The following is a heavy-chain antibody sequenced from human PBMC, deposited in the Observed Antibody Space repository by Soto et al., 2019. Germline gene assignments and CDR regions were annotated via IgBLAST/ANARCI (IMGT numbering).Heavy chain of an antibody. D-gene: IGHD6-19*01. Sequence: GGSLRLSCAASGFTFSSYAMSWVRQAPGKGLEWVSAIGAGGVSTYYADSVKGRFTISRDNSKSTLYLQMNSLRAEDTAVYYCAKDPSSSGLYEDYYYGMDVWGQGTTVTVSS. CDR1: GFTFSSYA. CDR2: IGAGGVST. CDR3: AKDPSSSGLYEDYYYGMDV. J-gene: IGHJ6*02. V-gene: IGHV3-23*01.